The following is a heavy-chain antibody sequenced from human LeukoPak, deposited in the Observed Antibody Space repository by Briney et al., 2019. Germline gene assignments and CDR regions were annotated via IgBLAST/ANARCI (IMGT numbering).Heavy chain of an antibody. CDR1: GYTFTSYG. CDR3: ARQPWELRGAFDI. Sequence: ASVKVSCKASGYTFTSYGISWVRQAPGQGLEWMGWISAYNGNTNYAQKLQGRVTITRNTSISTAYMELSSLRSEDTAVYYCARQPWELRGAFDIWGQGTMVTVSS. V-gene: IGHV1-18*01. CDR2: ISAYNGNT. D-gene: IGHD1-26*01. J-gene: IGHJ3*02.